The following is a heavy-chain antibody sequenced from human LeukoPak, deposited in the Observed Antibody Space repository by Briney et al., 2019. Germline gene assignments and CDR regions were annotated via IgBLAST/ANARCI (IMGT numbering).Heavy chain of an antibody. V-gene: IGHV4-34*01. D-gene: IGHD3-22*01. CDR2: INHSGST. J-gene: IGHJ4*02. Sequence: SETLSLTCAVYGGSFSGYYWSWIRQPPGKGLEWIGEINHSGSTNYNPSLKSRITISVDTSKNQFSLKLSSVTAADTAVYYCARARSSGYYPLNYWGQGTLVTVSS. CDR1: GGSFSGYY. CDR3: ARARSSGYYPLNY.